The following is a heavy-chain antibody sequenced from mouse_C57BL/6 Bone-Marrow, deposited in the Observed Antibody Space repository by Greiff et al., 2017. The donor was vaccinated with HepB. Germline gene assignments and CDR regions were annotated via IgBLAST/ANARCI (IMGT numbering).Heavy chain of an antibody. J-gene: IGHJ3*01. Sequence: QVQLQQSGAELVRPGASVTLSCKASGYTFTDYEMHWVKQTPVHGLEWIGAIDPETGGTAYNQKFKGKAILTADKSSSTDYMELRSLTSEDSAVYYCTRDYYARRRFAYWGQGTLVTVSA. CDR3: TRDYYARRRFAY. CDR1: GYTFTDYE. CDR2: IDPETGGT. V-gene: IGHV1-15*01. D-gene: IGHD1-1*01.